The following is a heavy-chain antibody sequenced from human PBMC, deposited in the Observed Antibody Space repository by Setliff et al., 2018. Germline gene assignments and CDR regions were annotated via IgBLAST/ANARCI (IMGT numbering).Heavy chain of an antibody. Sequence: ASVKVSCKASGYTFNNYGVAWVRQAPGQGLDWMGWVTIYNGNTKYAQNLQGRLTLTTDRSTSTVYMELGSLTTDDTAIYYCARVERMVRGKNILRHFDYWGQGTQVTVS. CDR2: VTIYNGNT. V-gene: IGHV1-18*01. D-gene: IGHD3-10*01. CDR3: ARVERMVRGKNILRHFDY. J-gene: IGHJ4*02. CDR1: GYTFNNYG.